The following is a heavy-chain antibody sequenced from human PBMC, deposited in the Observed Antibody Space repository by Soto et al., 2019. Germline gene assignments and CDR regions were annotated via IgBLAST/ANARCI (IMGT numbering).Heavy chain of an antibody. V-gene: IGHV3-30-3*01. D-gene: IGHD3-10*01. J-gene: IGHJ5*02. CDR2: ISHDGSHE. Sequence: TGGSLRLSCAASGLTFSTSAMHWVRQAPGKGLEWVAMISHDGSHEYYGDSVKGRFSVSRDNSHNILHLQMNSLRIEDTAVYFCARNTDHRLVRGWLDTWGQGTLVTVSS. CDR3: ARNTDHRLVRGWLDT. CDR1: GLTFSTSA.